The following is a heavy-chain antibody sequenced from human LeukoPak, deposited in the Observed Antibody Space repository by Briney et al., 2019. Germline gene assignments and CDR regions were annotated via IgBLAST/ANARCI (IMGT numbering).Heavy chain of an antibody. CDR1: GGSISSYY. J-gene: IGHJ4*02. D-gene: IGHD3-22*01. CDR2: IYTSGST. Sequence: SEALSLTCTVSGGSISSYYWSWIRQPAGKGLEWIGRIYTSGSTNYNPSLKSRVTMSVDTSKNQFSLKLSSVTAADTAVYYCARDRYYYDSSGKFDYWGQGTLVTVSS. CDR3: ARDRYYYDSSGKFDY. V-gene: IGHV4-4*07.